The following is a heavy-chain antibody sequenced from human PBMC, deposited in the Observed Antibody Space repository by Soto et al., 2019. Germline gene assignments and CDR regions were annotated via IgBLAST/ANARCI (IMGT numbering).Heavy chain of an antibody. CDR1: GFTFDDYA. V-gene: IGHV3-9*01. J-gene: IGHJ6*03. D-gene: IGHD4-17*01. CDR2: ISWNSGSI. Sequence: SLRLSCAASGFTFDDYAMHWVRQAPGKGLEWVSGISWNSGSIGYADSVKGRFTISRDNAKNSLYLQMNSLRAEDTALYYCHAGYGDSGSYYYYYMDVWGKGTTVTVSS. CDR3: HAGYGDSGSYYYYYMDV.